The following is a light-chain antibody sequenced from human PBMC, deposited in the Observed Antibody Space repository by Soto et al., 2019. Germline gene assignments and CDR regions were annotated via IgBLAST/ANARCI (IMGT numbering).Light chain of an antibody. V-gene: IGKV3-20*01. J-gene: IGKJ4*01. CDR2: GAS. Sequence: EIVLTQSPGTLSLSPGERATLSCRASQSVSSNYLAWYQQKPGQALRLLIYGASSRATGIPDRFSGSASGTDFTLTISRLEPEDFALYYCQQYGSSPQTFGGGTKVEIK. CDR3: QQYGSSPQT. CDR1: QSVSSNY.